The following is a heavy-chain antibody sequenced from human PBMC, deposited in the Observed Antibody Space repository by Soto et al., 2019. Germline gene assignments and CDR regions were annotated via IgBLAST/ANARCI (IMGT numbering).Heavy chain of an antibody. CDR3: TSGYFYASTGYYPAEYFQH. D-gene: IGHD3-22*01. J-gene: IGHJ1*01. CDR1: GGTFSNYA. V-gene: IGHV1-69*01. Sequence: QVQLVQSGAEVKKPGSSVKVSCRASGGTFSNYAISWVRQAPGQGLEWMGGIIPIFGTANYAQKFQGRVTRTADESTTTAYMELSSLRSEDTAIYYCTSGYFYASTGYYPAEYFQHWGQGTLVTVSS. CDR2: IIPIFGTA.